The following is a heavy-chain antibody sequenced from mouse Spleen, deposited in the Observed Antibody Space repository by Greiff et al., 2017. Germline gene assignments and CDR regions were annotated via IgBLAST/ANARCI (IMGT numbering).Heavy chain of an antibody. V-gene: IGHV1-62-2*01. CDR2: FYPGSGSI. J-gene: IGHJ4*01. D-gene: IGHD3-2*01. CDR1: GYTFTEYT. Sequence: QVQLKQSGAELVKPGASVKLSCKASGYTFTEYTIHWVKQRSGQGLEWIGWFYPGSGSIKYNEKFKDKATLTADKSSSTVYMELSRLTSEDSAVYFCARHEGTARATGYAMDYWGQGTSVTVSS. CDR3: ARHEGTARATGYAMDY.